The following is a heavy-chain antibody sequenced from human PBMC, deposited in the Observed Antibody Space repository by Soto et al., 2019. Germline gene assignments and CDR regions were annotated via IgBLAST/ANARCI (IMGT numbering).Heavy chain of an antibody. V-gene: IGHV1-69*13. CDR3: ARASAYDISTGSLTNNYYYYYGMDV. CDR2: IIPIFGTA. J-gene: IGHJ6*02. Sequence: SVKVSCKASGGTFSSYAISWVRQAPGQGLEWMGGIIPIFGTANYAQKFQGRVTITADESTSTAYMELSSLRSEDTAVYYCARASAYDISTGSLTNNYYYYYGMDVWGQGTTVTVSS. CDR1: GGTFSSYA. D-gene: IGHD3-9*01.